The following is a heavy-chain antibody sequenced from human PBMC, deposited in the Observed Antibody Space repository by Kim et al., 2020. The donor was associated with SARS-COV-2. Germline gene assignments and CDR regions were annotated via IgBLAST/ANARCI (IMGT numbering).Heavy chain of an antibody. CDR1: GGSISSSSYY. Sequence: SETLSLTCTVSGGSISSSSYYWGWIRQPPGKGLEWIGSIYYSGSTYYNPSLKSRVTISVDTSKNQFSLKLSSVTAADTAVYYCARHSVVRGSSWYQGPRWFDPWGQGTLVTVSS. D-gene: IGHD6-13*01. CDR3: ARHSVVRGSSWYQGPRWFDP. CDR2: IYYSGST. J-gene: IGHJ5*02. V-gene: IGHV4-39*01.